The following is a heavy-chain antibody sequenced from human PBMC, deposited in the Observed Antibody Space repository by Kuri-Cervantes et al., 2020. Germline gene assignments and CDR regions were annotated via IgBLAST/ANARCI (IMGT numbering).Heavy chain of an antibody. CDR2: IIPIFGAA. Sequence: SVKVSCKASGYTFTSYDIIWVRQATGQGLEWMGGIIPIFGAANYAQKFQGRVTITADESTSTAYMELGSLRSEDTAVYYCASRYYDSSPLAPFDYWGQGTLVTVSS. J-gene: IGHJ4*02. CDR3: ASRYYDSSPLAPFDY. D-gene: IGHD3-22*01. V-gene: IGHV1-69*13. CDR1: GYTFTSYD.